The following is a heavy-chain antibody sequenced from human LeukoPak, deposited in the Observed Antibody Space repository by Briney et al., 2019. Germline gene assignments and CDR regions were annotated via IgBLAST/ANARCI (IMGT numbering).Heavy chain of an antibody. D-gene: IGHD1-26*01. Sequence: GGSLRLSCAASGFTFSSYAMHWVRQAPGKGLEWVAVISYDGSNKYYADSVKGRFTISGDNSKNTLYLQMNSLRAEDTAVYYCARDALSGSYLDYWGQGTLATVSS. J-gene: IGHJ4*02. V-gene: IGHV3-30-3*01. CDR1: GFTFSSYA. CDR2: ISYDGSNK. CDR3: ARDALSGSYLDY.